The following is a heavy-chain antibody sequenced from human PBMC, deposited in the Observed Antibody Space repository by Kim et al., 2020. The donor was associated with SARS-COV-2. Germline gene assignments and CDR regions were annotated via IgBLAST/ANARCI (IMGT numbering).Heavy chain of an antibody. D-gene: IGHD3-10*01. J-gene: IGHJ5*02. Sequence: GESLKISCKGSGYSFTSYWIGWVRQMPGKGLEWMGIIYPGDSDTRYSPSFQGQVTISADKSISTAYLQWSSLKASDTAMYYCASLEKRITMVRGVENWFDPWGQGTLVTVSS. V-gene: IGHV5-51*01. CDR2: IYPGDSDT. CDR1: GYSFTSYW. CDR3: ASLEKRITMVRGVENWFDP.